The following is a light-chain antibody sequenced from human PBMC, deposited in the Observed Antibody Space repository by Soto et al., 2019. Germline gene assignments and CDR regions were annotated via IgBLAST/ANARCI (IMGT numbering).Light chain of an antibody. Sequence: EIVLTQSPGTLSLSPGEGATLSCRASQSISSTFLAWDQHKPGQAPRVLIYGASRRAAGIPDRFSGSGSGTDFTLTISRLEPEDFAVYYCQQYESSWTFGQGTKVEVK. CDR3: QQYESSWT. V-gene: IGKV3-20*01. CDR2: GAS. CDR1: QSISSTF. J-gene: IGKJ1*01.